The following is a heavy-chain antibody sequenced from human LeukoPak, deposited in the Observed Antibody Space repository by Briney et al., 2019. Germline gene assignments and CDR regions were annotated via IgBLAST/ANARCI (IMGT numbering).Heavy chain of an antibody. CDR2: INHSGGT. Sequence: SETLSLTCAVYGGSFSGYYWSWLRQPPGKGLEWIGEINHSGGTNYNPSLKSRVTISVDTSKNQFSLKLSSVTAADTAVYYCARGYYYDSSGYYSPYYFDYWGQGTLVTVSS. D-gene: IGHD3-22*01. J-gene: IGHJ4*02. CDR3: ARGYYYDSSGYYSPYYFDY. CDR1: GGSFSGYY. V-gene: IGHV4-34*01.